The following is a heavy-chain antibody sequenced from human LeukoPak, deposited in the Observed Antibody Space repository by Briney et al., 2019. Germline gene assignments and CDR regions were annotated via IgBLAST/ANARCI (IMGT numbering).Heavy chain of an antibody. CDR1: GYTFTGYY. Sequence: ASVKVSCKASGYTFTGYYMHWVRQAPGQGREWMGWINPNSGGTNYAQKFQGRVTITRDTSISTAYMELSRLRSDDTAVYYCARGLRVRLNYLDYWGQGTLVTVSS. J-gene: IGHJ4*02. D-gene: IGHD5-12*01. V-gene: IGHV1-2*02. CDR3: ARGLRVRLNYLDY. CDR2: INPNSGGT.